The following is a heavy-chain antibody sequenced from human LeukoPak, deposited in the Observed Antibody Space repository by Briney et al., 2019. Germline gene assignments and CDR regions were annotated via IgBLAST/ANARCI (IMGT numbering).Heavy chain of an antibody. Sequence: GSLRLSCAASGFTFSRSAMHWVRQAPGKGLEWVAIISYDGGNKYYADSVKGRFTISRDNSKNTMFLQMTNLRPDDTAVYFCAKDRMTVFESWGQGTLVTVSS. D-gene: IGHD2-21*02. V-gene: IGHV3-30*04. CDR2: ISYDGGNK. CDR3: AKDRMTVFES. J-gene: IGHJ4*02. CDR1: GFTFSRSA.